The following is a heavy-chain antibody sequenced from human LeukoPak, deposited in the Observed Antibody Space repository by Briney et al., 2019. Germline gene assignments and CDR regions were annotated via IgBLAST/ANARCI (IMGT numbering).Heavy chain of an antibody. CDR3: ARALRRDGYNLVDY. D-gene: IGHD5-24*01. CDR1: GFTFSSYS. V-gene: IGHV3-21*01. Sequence: GGSLRLSCAASGFTFSSYSMNWVRQAPGKGLEWVSSISSSSSYIYYADSVKGRFTISRDNAKNSLYLQMNSLRAEDTAVYYCARALRRDGYNLVDYWGQGTLVTVPS. J-gene: IGHJ4*02. CDR2: ISSSSSYI.